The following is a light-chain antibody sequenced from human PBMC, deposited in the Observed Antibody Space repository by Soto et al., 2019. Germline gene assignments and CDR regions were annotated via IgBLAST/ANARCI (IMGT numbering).Light chain of an antibody. Sequence: DIQMTQSPSSLSASVGDRVTITCRASQSIISYLNWYQQKPGKAPKLLIYAADSLQSGVPSRFSGSGSGTDFTLTTSSLQPEDFATYYCQQNYSTPLTFGGGTKVEIK. CDR2: AAD. CDR3: QQNYSTPLT. V-gene: IGKV1-39*01. J-gene: IGKJ4*01. CDR1: QSIISY.